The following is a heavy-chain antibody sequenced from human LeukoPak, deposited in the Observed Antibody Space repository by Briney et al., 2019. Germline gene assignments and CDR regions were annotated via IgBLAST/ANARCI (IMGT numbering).Heavy chain of an antibody. CDR1: GFTFDDYA. Sequence: GGSLRLSCAASGFTFDDYAMHWVRQAPGKGLEWVSLISGDSHSAFYADSVKGRFTISRDNSKNSLYLEMNSLRNDDTALYYCARDTEGYIYGYYYYGMDVWGQGTTVTVSS. CDR3: ARDTEGYIYGYYYYGMDV. CDR2: ISGDSHSA. D-gene: IGHD5-18*01. J-gene: IGHJ6*02. V-gene: IGHV3-43*02.